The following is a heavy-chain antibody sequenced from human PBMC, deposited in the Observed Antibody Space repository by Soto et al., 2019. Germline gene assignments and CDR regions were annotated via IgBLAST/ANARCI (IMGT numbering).Heavy chain of an antibody. Sequence: QITLKESGPTLVKPTQTLTLTCTFSGFALSARGMGVGWIRQPPGKALEWLALIYWDGDKWYGPSLKNRATITEDTPKNQVVLTMTNMDPVDTATYYCAHRSRGWQYYFTRWGQGALVTVSS. D-gene: IGHD6-19*01. CDR3: AHRSRGWQYYFTR. V-gene: IGHV2-5*05. CDR1: GFALSARGMG. CDR2: IYWDGDK. J-gene: IGHJ4*02.